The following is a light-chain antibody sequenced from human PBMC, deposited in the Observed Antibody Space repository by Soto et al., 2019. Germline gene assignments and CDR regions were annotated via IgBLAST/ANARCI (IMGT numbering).Light chain of an antibody. CDR3: SSYTTSSPYV. V-gene: IGLV2-18*02. Sequence: QSVLTQPPSVSGSPGQSVTISCTGTSSDVGSYNRVSWYQQAPGTAPKVMIYEVNKRPSGVPDRFSGSKSGNTASLTISGLQAEDEADYYCSSYTTSSPYVFGTGTKLTVL. CDR1: SSDVGSYNR. CDR2: EVN. J-gene: IGLJ1*01.